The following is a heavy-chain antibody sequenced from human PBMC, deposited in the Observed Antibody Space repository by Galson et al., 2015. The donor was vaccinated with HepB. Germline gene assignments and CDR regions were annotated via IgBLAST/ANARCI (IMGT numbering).Heavy chain of an antibody. CDR3: ASHIY. CDR1: GFTFSGYA. V-gene: IGHV3-30*04. Sequence: SLRLSCAASGFTFSGYAMNWVRQAPGKGLEWVAAISNDGSNRYYADSVKGRFTISRNNSKNTLYLQMNSLRAEDTAVYYCASHIYWGQGTLVTVSS. CDR2: ISNDGSNR. J-gene: IGHJ4*02.